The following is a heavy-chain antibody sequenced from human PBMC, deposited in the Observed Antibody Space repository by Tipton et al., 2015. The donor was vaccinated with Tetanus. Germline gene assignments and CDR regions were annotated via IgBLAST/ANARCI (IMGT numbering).Heavy chain of an antibody. J-gene: IGHJ4*02. CDR3: ARDRAFLRYFDWLLDY. D-gene: IGHD3-9*01. V-gene: IGHV3-33*01. CDR1: GFAFSTHG. Sequence: SLRLSCAASGFAFSTHGMHWVRQAPGKGLEWVAVIWYDGSNRFYADSVKGRFTISRDNSKNTLYLQMNSLGAEDTAVYYCARDRAFLRYFDWLLDYWGQGTLVTVSS. CDR2: IWYDGSNR.